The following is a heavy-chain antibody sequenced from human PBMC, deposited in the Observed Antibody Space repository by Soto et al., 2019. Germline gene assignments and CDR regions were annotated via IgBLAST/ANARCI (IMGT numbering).Heavy chain of an antibody. D-gene: IGHD4-17*01. CDR2: ISGRGGST. V-gene: IGHV3-23*01. CDR3: AKDSTVTTSLYSYYYGLDV. J-gene: IGHJ6*02. Sequence: EVQLLESGGGLVQPGGSMRLSCTASGFTFSNYAMSWVRQAPDKGLEWVSAISGRGGSTYYADSVKGRFIISRDNSKNMLFLQMNSLRAEDTALYYCAKDSTVTTSLYSYYYGLDVWGQGTTVTVSS. CDR1: GFTFSNYA.